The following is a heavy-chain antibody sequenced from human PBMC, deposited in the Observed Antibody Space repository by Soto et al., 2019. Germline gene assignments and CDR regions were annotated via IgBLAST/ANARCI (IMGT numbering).Heavy chain of an antibody. CDR1: GGTISSGNYY. J-gene: IGHJ4*02. D-gene: IGHD3-22*01. CDR3: ARVASNNYYDSSGYYDLFDY. CDR2: ISYSGST. Sequence: SWSLSLTCTVSGGTISSGNYYGSWIRQPPGKGLEWIGFISYSGSTYYSTSLKSRVTISVDTSKSQFSLNLSFVTAADTSVYYCARVASNNYYDSSGYYDLFDYWGQGTLVTVSS. V-gene: IGHV4-30-4*01.